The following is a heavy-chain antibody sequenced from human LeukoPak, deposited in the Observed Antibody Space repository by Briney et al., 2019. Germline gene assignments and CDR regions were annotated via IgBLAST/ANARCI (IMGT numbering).Heavy chain of an antibody. V-gene: IGHV1-18*01. D-gene: IGHD6-13*01. CDR1: GYTFSSYG. CDR3: ARVSPGIAAAGSRGGFDY. CDR2: ISAYNGNT. J-gene: IGHJ4*02. Sequence: ASVKVSCKASGYTFSSYGISWVRQAPGQGLEWMGWISAYNGNTNYAQKLQGRVTMTTDTSTGTAYMELRSLRSDDTAVYYCARVSPGIAAAGSRGGFDYWGQGTLVTVSS.